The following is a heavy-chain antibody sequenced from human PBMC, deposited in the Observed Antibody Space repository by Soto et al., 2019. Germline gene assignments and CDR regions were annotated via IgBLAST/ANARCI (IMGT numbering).Heavy chain of an antibody. Sequence: GASVKVSCTASGFTFTSSAVQWVRQARGQGLEWMGWIVPIFGTANYAQKFQGRVTITADKSTSTAYMELSSLRSEDTAVYYCARVVVPAAMSFYWFDPWGQGTLVTVSS. CDR2: IVPIFGTA. V-gene: IGHV1-69*06. J-gene: IGHJ5*02. CDR1: GFTFTSSA. CDR3: ARVVVPAAMSFYWFDP. D-gene: IGHD2-2*01.